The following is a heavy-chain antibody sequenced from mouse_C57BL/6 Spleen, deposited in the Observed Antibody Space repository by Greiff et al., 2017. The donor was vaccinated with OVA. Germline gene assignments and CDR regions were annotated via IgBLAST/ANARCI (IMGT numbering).Heavy chain of an antibody. J-gene: IGHJ4*01. Sequence: VQLQQSGAELVKPGASVKISCKASGYAFSSYWMNWVKQRPGKGLEWIGQIYPGDGDTNYNGKFKGKATLTADKSSSTAYMQLSSLTSEDSAVYFCARWGLLLSMDYWGQGTSVTVSS. D-gene: IGHD2-3*01. V-gene: IGHV1-80*01. CDR3: ARWGLLLSMDY. CDR1: GYAFSSYW. CDR2: IYPGDGDT.